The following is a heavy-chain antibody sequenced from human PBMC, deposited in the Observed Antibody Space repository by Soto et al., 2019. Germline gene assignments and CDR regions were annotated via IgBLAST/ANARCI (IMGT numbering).Heavy chain of an antibody. CDR3: ASTIFGGNWFDP. CDR2: IYYSGST. D-gene: IGHD3-3*01. CDR1: GGSISSYY. V-gene: IGHV4-59*01. J-gene: IGHJ5*02. Sequence: SETLSLTCTVSGGSISSYYWSWIRQPPGKGLEWIGYIYYSGSTTYNPSLKSRVTISVDTSKNQFSLKLSSVTAADTAVYYCASTIFGGNWFDPWGQGTLVTVSS.